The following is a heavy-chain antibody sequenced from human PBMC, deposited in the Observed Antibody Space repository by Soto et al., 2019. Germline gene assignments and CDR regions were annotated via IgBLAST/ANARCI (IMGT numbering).Heavy chain of an antibody. V-gene: IGHV4-59*01. Sequence: PSETLSLTCTVSGGSIISYYWIWIRQPPGKGLEWIGYIYYSGSTNYNPSLKSRVTISVDTSKNQFSLKLSSVTAADTAVYYCARDLGGYANYWGQGTLVTVSS. CDR1: GGSIISYY. CDR3: ARDLGGYANY. CDR2: IYYSGST. D-gene: IGHD5-12*01. J-gene: IGHJ4*02.